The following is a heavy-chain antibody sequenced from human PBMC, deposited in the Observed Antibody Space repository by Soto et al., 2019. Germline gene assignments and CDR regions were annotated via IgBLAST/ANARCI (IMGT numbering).Heavy chain of an antibody. CDR3: ARETGNSFDY. CDR1: GYTFNTYF. Sequence: HVQLVQSGGELKKPGASVKVSCNTSGYTFNTYFITWVRQAPGQGLEWMGWISPHNGNTNYAEKFQRRVTMTADTITKTAYMELRNLRIDDTAVYYCARETGNSFDYWGQGTPVTVSS. J-gene: IGHJ4*02. CDR2: ISPHNGNT. V-gene: IGHV1-18*01.